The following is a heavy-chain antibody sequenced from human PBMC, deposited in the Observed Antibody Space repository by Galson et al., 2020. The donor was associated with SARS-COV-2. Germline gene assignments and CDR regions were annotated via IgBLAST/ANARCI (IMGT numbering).Heavy chain of an antibody. Sequence: PGGSLRLSCEVSGLTFSSYAMAWVRQAPGKGLEWVSGVSGSGTYTHYADSVRGRFTISRDNSRETLNLQMTSLRGEDTAVYFCTKGNGYSVSASEYDHWGQGTLVTVSS. V-gene: IGHV3-23*01. D-gene: IGHD5-12*01. CDR1: GLTFSSYA. CDR3: TKGNGYSVSASEYDH. CDR2: VSGSGTYT. J-gene: IGHJ4*02.